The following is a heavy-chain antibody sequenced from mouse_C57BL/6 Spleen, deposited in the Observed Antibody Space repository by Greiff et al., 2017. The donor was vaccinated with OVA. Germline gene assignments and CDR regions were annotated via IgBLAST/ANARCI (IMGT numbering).Heavy chain of an antibody. J-gene: IGHJ4*01. CDR3: ARRPSYYGSNYAMDY. Sequence: EVQGVESGGGLVKPGGSLKLSCAASGFTFSDYGMHWVRQAPEKGLEWVAYISSGRSTIYYADTVKGRFTISRENAKNTLFLQMTSLRSEDTAMYYCARRPSYYGSNYAMDYWGQGTSVTVSS. V-gene: IGHV5-17*01. CDR2: ISSGRSTI. D-gene: IGHD1-1*01. CDR1: GFTFSDYG.